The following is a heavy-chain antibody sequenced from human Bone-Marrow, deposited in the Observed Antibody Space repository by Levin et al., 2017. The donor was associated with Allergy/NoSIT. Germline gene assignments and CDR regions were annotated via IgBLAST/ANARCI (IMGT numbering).Heavy chain of an antibody. CDR3: ARDTLDPNYWYFDL. V-gene: IGHV3-30*04. J-gene: IGHJ2*01. Sequence: HAGGSLRLSCAASGFTFSSYAMYWVRQAPGKGLEWVAVISYDGINKNYAGSVKGQFTISRDNSKNTLYLQMNSLRAEDTAVYYCARDTLDPNYWYFDLWGRGTLVTVSS. CDR2: ISYDGINK. CDR1: GFTFSSYA.